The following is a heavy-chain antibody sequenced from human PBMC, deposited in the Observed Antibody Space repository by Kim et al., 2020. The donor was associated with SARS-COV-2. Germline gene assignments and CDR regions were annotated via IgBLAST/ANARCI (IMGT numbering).Heavy chain of an antibody. CDR2: I. Sequence: IYYADSVKGRFTISRDNAKNSLYVQMNSLRAEDSAVYYCAWGSYRARFGYWGQGTLVTVS. V-gene: IGHV3-11*04. CDR3: AWGSYRARFGY. D-gene: IGHD3-16*02. J-gene: IGHJ4*02.